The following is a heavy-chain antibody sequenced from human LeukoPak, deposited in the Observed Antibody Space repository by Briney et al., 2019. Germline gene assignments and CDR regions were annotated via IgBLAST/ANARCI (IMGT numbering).Heavy chain of an antibody. J-gene: IGHJ4*02. V-gene: IGHV1-46*01. Sequence: ASVKVSCKASGYTFTRYYMHWVRQAPGQGLEWMGLINPSGGSTNYAQKFQGRVTMTRATSTSTVYMELSSLRSEDTAVYYCARDGSWLDYWGQGTLVTVSS. CDR2: INPSGGST. CDR3: ARDGSWLDY. CDR1: GYTFTRYY. D-gene: IGHD2-15*01.